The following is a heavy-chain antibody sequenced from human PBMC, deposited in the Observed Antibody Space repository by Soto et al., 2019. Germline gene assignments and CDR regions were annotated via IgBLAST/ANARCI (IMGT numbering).Heavy chain of an antibody. D-gene: IGHD3-10*01. CDR1: GFTFSSYG. CDR2: IWYDGSNK. J-gene: IGHJ4*02. CDR3: ARGDGSGIDY. Sequence: QVQLVESGGGVVQPGRSLRLSCAASGFTFSSYGMHWVRQAPGKGLEWVAVIWYDGSNKYYADSVKGRFTISRDNSKNALYLQMNSLRAEDTAVYDCARGDGSGIDYWGQGTLVTVSS. V-gene: IGHV3-33*01.